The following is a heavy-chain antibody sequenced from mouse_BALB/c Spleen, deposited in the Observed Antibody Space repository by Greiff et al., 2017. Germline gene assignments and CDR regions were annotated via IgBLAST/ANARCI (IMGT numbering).Heavy chain of an antibody. Sequence: DVKLVESGGGLVQPGGSRKLSCAASGFTFSSFGMHWVRQAPEKGLEWVAYISSGSSTIYYADTVKGRFTISRDNPKNTLFLQMTSLRSEDTAMYYCARVGGSRDPMDYWGQGTSVTVSS. J-gene: IGHJ4*01. CDR3: ARVGGSRDPMDY. D-gene: IGHD3-1*01. CDR2: ISSGSSTI. CDR1: GFTFSSFG. V-gene: IGHV5-17*02.